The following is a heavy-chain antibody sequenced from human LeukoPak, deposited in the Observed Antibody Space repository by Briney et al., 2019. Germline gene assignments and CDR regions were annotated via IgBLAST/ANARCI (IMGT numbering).Heavy chain of an antibody. CDR3: ARDLEPTIVVVPAATGDYGMDV. CDR1: GFTFSSYS. V-gene: IGHV3-21*01. Sequence: GGSLRLSCAASGFTFSSYSMNWVRQAPGKGLEWVSSIISSSSYIYYADSVKGRFTISRDNAKNSLYLQMNSLRAEDTAVYYCARDLEPTIVVVPAATGDYGMDVWGQGTTVTVSS. D-gene: IGHD2-2*01. J-gene: IGHJ6*02. CDR2: IISSSSYI.